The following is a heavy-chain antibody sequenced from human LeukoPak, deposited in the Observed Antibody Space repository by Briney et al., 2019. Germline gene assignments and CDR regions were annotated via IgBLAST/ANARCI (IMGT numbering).Heavy chain of an antibody. D-gene: IGHD2-2*01. V-gene: IGHV1-8*03. CDR2: MNPKSGNT. J-gene: IGHJ6*03. CDR3: ARVIVVPAAKGYYYYYYMDV. CDR1: GYTFSTYD. Sequence: GASVKISCEAAGYTFSTYDINWVRQAPGQGLEWVGWMNPKSGNTGYAQKFQGRVTITADESTSTAYMELSSLRSEDTAVYYCARVIVVPAAKGYYYYYYMDVWGKGTTVTISS.